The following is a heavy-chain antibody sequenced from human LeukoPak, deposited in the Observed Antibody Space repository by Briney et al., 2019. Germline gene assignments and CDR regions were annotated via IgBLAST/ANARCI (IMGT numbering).Heavy chain of an antibody. Sequence: SETLSLTCAVSGASVGGNHGSWMRQSPERGLEWFGNIFHDGVTDYNPSFESRVTMLPDTSKHHSPLRLTSAPAADTAVYYCAGGVDYHRSGYYYVNYWGPGTLVTVSS. J-gene: IGHJ4*02. CDR1: GASVGGNH. D-gene: IGHD3-22*01. V-gene: IGHV4-59*02. CDR2: IFHDGVT. CDR3: AGGVDYHRSGYYYVNY.